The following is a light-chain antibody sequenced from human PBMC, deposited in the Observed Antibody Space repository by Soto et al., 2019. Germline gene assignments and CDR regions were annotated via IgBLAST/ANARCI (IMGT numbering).Light chain of an antibody. CDR3: NSYTSSNTYG. CDR2: EVT. J-gene: IGLJ1*01. CDR1: STDVGSYNR. Sequence: QSALTQPPSVSGSPGQSGTISCTGTSTDVGSYNRVAWYQHPPGTAPKLMIYEVTNRPSGVPDRFSGSKSGNTASLTISGLQAEDEADYYCNSYTSSNTYGFGTGTKLTVL. V-gene: IGLV2-18*02.